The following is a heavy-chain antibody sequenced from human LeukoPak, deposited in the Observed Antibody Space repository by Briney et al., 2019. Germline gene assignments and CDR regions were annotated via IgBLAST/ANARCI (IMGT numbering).Heavy chain of an antibody. V-gene: IGHV3-74*01. Sequence: SGGSLRLSCAASGFTLSDYWMNWVRHVPGKGPVWVSHISPDGRNIAYADSVKGRFTISRDSAKHTLYLQMNSLRVGDTAVYYCVRDGGGTTPYDCWGQGTLVTVSS. CDR3: VRDGGGTTPYDC. D-gene: IGHD1-7*01. CDR2: ISPDGRNI. CDR1: GFTLSDYW. J-gene: IGHJ4*02.